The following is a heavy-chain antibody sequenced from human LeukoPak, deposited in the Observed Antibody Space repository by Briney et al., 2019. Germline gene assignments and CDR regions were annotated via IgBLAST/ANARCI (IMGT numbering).Heavy chain of an antibody. Sequence: GGSLRLSCAASGFTFSSYAMSWVRQAPGKGLEWVSAISGSGGSTYYADSVKGRFTISRDNSKNTLYLQMNSLRAEDTAVYYCVKGNFWSGYSPDAFDIWGQGTMVTVSS. CDR3: VKGNFWSGYSPDAFDI. V-gene: IGHV3-23*01. CDR1: GFTFSSYA. J-gene: IGHJ3*02. D-gene: IGHD3-3*01. CDR2: ISGSGGST.